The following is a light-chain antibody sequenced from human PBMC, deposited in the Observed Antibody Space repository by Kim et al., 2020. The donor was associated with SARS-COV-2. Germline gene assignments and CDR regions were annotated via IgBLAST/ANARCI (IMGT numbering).Light chain of an antibody. CDR1: KLGDKY. CDR2: QDS. CDR3: QAWDSSTHVV. J-gene: IGLJ2*01. Sequence: SYELTQPPSVSVSPGQTASITCSGAKLGDKYACWYQQKPGQSTVLVIYQDSKRPSGIPERFSGSNSGNTATLTISGTQAMDEADYYCQAWDSSTHVVFGGGTQLTVL. V-gene: IGLV3-1*01.